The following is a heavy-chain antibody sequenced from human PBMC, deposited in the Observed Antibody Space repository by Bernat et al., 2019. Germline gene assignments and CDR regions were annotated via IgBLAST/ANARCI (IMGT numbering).Heavy chain of an antibody. Sequence: QVQLQESGPGLVKPSQTLSLTCTVSGGSISSGGYYWSWIRQHPRKGLEWIGYIYYSGSTYYNPSLKSRVTISVDTSKNQFSLKLSSVTAADTAVYYCARERPEDPALDYWGQGTLVTVSS. CDR3: ARERPEDPALDY. D-gene: IGHD6-25*01. V-gene: IGHV4-31*03. CDR1: GGSISSGGYY. J-gene: IGHJ4*02. CDR2: IYYSGST.